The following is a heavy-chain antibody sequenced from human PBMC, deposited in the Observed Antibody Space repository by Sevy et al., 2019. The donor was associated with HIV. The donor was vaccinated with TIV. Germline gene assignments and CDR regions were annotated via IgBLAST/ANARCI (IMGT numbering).Heavy chain of an antibody. CDR1: GFTFSNAW. Sequence: GGSLRLSCAASGFTFSNAWMSWVRQAPGKGLEWVGRIKSKTDGGTTDYAAPVKGRFTISRDDSKNTTYLQMNSLKTEETALYYCTTASQKYYDYVWGSYFTPLDAFDIWGQGTMVTVSS. V-gene: IGHV3-15*01. CDR3: TTASQKYYDYVWGSYFTPLDAFDI. D-gene: IGHD3-16*01. CDR2: IKSKTDGGTT. J-gene: IGHJ3*02.